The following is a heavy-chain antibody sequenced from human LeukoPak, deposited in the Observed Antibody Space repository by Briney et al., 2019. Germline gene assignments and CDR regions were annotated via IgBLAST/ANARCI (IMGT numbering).Heavy chain of an antibody. CDR1: GFTFSDHY. D-gene: IGHD2-15*01. CDR2: VRKRANSYST. Sequence: GGSLRLSCAASGFTFSDHYMDWVRQAPGKGLEWVGHVRKRANSYSTEYAASVKGRFTISRDDSENSLYLQMNSLKTEDTAAYYCARATLRYCSGGSCSSFEYWGQGALVTVA. CDR3: ARATLRYCSGGSCSSFEY. V-gene: IGHV3-72*01. J-gene: IGHJ4*02.